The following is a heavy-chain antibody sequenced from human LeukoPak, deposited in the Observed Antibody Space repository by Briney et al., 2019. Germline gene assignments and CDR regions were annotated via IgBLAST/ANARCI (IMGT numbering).Heavy chain of an antibody. CDR1: GFTFSSYG. Sequence: GGSLRLSCAASGFTFSSYGMHWVRQAPGKGLEWVAVISYDGSYKEYADSVKGRFTISRDNSKNTLYLQMNSLRAEDTAVYYCAKMLDTGHAHAALDYWGQGTLVTVSS. CDR2: ISYDGSYK. D-gene: IGHD2-8*02. CDR3: AKMLDTGHAHAALDY. J-gene: IGHJ4*02. V-gene: IGHV3-30*18.